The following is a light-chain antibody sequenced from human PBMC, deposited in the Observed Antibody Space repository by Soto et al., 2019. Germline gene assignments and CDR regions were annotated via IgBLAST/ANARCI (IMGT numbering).Light chain of an antibody. CDR3: QSYDSSLSALYV. CDR1: SSDVGAYKY. J-gene: IGLJ1*01. CDR2: EVT. V-gene: IGLV2-8*01. Sequence: QSALTQPPSASGSPGQSVTISCTGTSSDVGAYKYVSWYQQYPGKAPKLMIYEVTKRPSGVPDRFSGSKSGNTASLTVSGLQAEDEADYYCQSYDSSLSALYVFGTGIKLTVL.